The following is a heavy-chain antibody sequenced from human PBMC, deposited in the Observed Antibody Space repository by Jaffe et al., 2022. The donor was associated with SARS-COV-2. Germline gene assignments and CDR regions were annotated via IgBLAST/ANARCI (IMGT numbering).Heavy chain of an antibody. D-gene: IGHD4-17*01. V-gene: IGHV3-21*01. Sequence: EVQLVESGGGLVKPGGSLRLSCAASGFTFSSYSMNWVRQAPGKGLEWVSSISSSSSYIYYADSVKGRFTISRDNAKNSLYLQMNSLRAEDTAVYYCARESPGPRGGPDTVTPPLDYWGQGTLVTVSS. CDR1: GFTFSSYS. J-gene: IGHJ4*02. CDR3: ARESPGPRGGPDTVTPPLDY. CDR2: ISSSSSYI.